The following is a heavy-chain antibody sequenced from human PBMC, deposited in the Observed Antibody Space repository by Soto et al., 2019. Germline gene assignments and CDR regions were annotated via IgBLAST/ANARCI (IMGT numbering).Heavy chain of an antibody. CDR1: GFTFNTYS. CDR2: IWYDGTQK. Sequence: QVQLEESGGGVVQPGRSLRLSCEASGFTFNTYSMHWVRQPPGKGLEWLAAIWYDGTQKYYADSVKGRFIISRDNSKKTLYLEMNSLRAEDTAVYYCARAGGTTVTGLWHFDSWGQGISVTVSS. D-gene: IGHD4-17*01. J-gene: IGHJ4*02. CDR3: ARAGGTTVTGLWHFDS. V-gene: IGHV3-33*01.